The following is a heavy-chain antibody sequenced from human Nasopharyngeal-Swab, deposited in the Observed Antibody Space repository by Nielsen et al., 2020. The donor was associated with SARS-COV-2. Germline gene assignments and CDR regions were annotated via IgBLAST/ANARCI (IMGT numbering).Heavy chain of an antibody. CDR1: GGSVSSGSYY. CDR3: ARGRQYQLLFIFVEDAFDI. D-gene: IGHD2-2*01. V-gene: IGHV4-61*01. J-gene: IGHJ3*02. Sequence: SETLSLTCTVSGGSVSSGSYYWSWIRQPPGKGLEWIGYIYCSGSTNYNPSLKSRVTISVDTSKNQFSLKLSSVTAADTAVYYCARGRQYQLLFIFVEDAFDIWGQGTMVTVSS. CDR2: IYCSGST.